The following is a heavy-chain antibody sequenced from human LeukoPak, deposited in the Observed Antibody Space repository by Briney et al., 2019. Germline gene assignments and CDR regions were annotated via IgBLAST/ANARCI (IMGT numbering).Heavy chain of an antibody. CDR3: ARSPLSVVVPAAMDV. J-gene: IGHJ6*03. Sequence: ASVKVSCKASGYTFTGYYMHWVRQAPGQGLEWMGWINPNSGGTNYAQKFQGRVTMTRGTSISTAYMELSRLRSDDTAVYYCARSPLSVVVPAAMDVWGKGTTVTVSS. CDR2: INPNSGGT. CDR1: GYTFTGYY. D-gene: IGHD2-2*01. V-gene: IGHV1-2*02.